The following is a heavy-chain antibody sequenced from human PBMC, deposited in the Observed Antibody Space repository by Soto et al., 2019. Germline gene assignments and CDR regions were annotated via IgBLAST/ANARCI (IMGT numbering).Heavy chain of an antibody. J-gene: IGHJ5*02. CDR3: ARVGNVWFDP. Sequence: PSETLSLTCAVSGGSISSGGYSWSWIRQPPGKGLEWIGYIYHSGSTYYNPSLKSRVTISVDRSKNQFSLKLSSVTAADTAVYYCARVGNVWFDPWAREPWSPSPQ. CDR1: GGSISSGGYS. CDR2: IYHSGST. V-gene: IGHV4-30-2*01.